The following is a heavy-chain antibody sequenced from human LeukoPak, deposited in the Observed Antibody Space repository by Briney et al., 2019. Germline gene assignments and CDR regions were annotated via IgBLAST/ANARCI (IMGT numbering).Heavy chain of an antibody. D-gene: IGHD3-22*01. V-gene: IGHV4-59*01. Sequence: SETLSLTCTVSGGSISSYYWSWIRQPPGKGLEWIGYIYYSGSTNYSPSLKSRVTISVDTSKNQFSLKLSSVTAADTAVYYCATGDSSGYYYYYMDVWGKGTTVTVSS. CDR3: ATGDSSGYYYYYMDV. CDR2: IYYSGST. J-gene: IGHJ6*03. CDR1: GGSISSYY.